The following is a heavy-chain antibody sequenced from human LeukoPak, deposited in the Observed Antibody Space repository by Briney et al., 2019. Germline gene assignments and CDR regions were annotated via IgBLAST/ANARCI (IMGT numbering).Heavy chain of an antibody. V-gene: IGHV4-59*01. CDR2: IYYSGST. J-gene: IGHJ4*02. Sequence: SETLSLTCTVSGGSISSYYWSWIRQPPGKGLEWIGYIYYSGSTNYNPSLKSRVTISIDTSKNQFSLKLSSVTAADTAVYYCATLTTVVTSSYFDYRGQGTLVTVSS. CDR3: ATLTTVVTSSYFDY. CDR1: GGSISSYY. D-gene: IGHD4-23*01.